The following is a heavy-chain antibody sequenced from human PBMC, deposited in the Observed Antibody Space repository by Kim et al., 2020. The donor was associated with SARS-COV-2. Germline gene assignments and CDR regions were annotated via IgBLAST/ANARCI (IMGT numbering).Heavy chain of an antibody. CDR1: GYTFTSYG. J-gene: IGHJ5*02. Sequence: ASVKVSCKASGYTFTSYGISWVRQAPGQGLEWMGWISAYNGNTNYAQKLQGRVTMTTDTSTSTAYMELRSLRSDDTAVYYCARLRDIVVVTAIVGWFDPWGQGTLVTVSS. CDR3: ARLRDIVVVTAIVGWFDP. D-gene: IGHD2-21*02. V-gene: IGHV1-18*04. CDR2: ISAYNGNT.